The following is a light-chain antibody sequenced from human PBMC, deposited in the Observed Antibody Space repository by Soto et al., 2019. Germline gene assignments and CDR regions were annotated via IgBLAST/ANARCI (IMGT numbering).Light chain of an antibody. CDR3: QQLSHWPFT. CDR2: ETS. Sequence: EIVLTQSPATLSLSPGERATLSCRASQSVSNYLSWYQQKPGQAPRLLMYETSRRATGIPDRFSGSGSGTDFTLTISSLEPEDFALYYCQQLSHWPFTFGPGTKVDIK. V-gene: IGKV3-11*01. J-gene: IGKJ3*01. CDR1: QSVSNY.